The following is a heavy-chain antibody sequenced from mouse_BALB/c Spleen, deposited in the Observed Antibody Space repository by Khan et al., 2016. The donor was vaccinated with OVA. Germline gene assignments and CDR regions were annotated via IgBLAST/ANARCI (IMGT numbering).Heavy chain of an antibody. D-gene: IGHD2-3*01. Sequence: QVQLQQSGPELVRPGVSVKISCKGSGYTFTDYAMYWVKQSHAKSLEWIGLISAYSGNTNYNQKFKGKATMTVDKSSSTAYMELARLTSEDSAIXYCARPAYDGYYDYWGQGTSLTVSS. V-gene: IGHV1S137*01. CDR3: ARPAYDGYYDY. J-gene: IGHJ2*02. CDR1: GYTFTDYA. CDR2: ISAYSGNT.